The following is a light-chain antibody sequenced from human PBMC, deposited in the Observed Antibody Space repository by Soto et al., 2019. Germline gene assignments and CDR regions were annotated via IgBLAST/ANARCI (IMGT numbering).Light chain of an antibody. J-gene: IGKJ4*01. Sequence: DIQLTQPPSFLSASVGDRVTITCRASQGISSYLAWYQQRPGKAPKFLMYAAPTLQSGVPSRFSGSGSGTEFALTISSLQPEDFATYYCQQLKNYPLTFGGGTKVEI. CDR3: QQLKNYPLT. CDR1: QGISSY. CDR2: AAP. V-gene: IGKV1-9*01.